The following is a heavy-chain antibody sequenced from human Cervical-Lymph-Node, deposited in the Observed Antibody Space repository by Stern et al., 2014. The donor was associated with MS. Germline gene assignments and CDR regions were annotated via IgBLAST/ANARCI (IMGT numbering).Heavy chain of an antibody. CDR1: GFIFSSFA. V-gene: IGHV3-23*04. D-gene: IGHD5-12*01. CDR3: AKDGYSGYNWFDN. Sequence: VQLVQSGGDLLQAGGSPTIPCARSGFIFSSFAMSWVPQAPGAGLECVSYVTGSGGTTYYADSVKGRFTVSRDNSKNTMYLQMNSLRAEDTAVYYCAKDGYSGYNWFDNWGQGTLVTVSS. CDR2: VTGSGGTT. J-gene: IGHJ5*02.